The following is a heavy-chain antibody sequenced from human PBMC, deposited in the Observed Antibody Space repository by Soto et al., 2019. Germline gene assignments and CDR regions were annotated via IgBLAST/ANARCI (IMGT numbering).Heavy chain of an antibody. CDR2: IYYSGST. CDR1: GGSISSYY. CDR3: ATGIAVAAPYYFDY. V-gene: IGHV4-59*01. J-gene: IGHJ4*02. Sequence: SETLSLTCTVSGGSISSYYWSWIRQPPGKGLEWIGYIYYSGSTNYNPSLKSRVTISVDTSKNQFSLKLSSVTAADTAVYYCATGIAVAAPYYFDYWGQGTLVTVSS. D-gene: IGHD6-19*01.